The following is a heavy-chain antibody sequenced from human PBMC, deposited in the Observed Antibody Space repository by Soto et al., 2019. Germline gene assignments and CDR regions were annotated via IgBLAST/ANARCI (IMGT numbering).Heavy chain of an antibody. V-gene: IGHV1-2*02. Sequence: ASVKVSCKASGYTFTSFDIHWVRQAPGQGPEWMGRIKPGRGATNYAQKFQGRVTMTRDTSIRTVYMELSRLTSDDTAVYYCAIDYDILTDYLQFLHDYTVDVWGQGTTVTVSS. D-gene: IGHD3-9*01. J-gene: IGHJ6*02. CDR3: AIDYDILTDYLQFLHDYTVDV. CDR2: IKPGRGAT. CDR1: GYTFTSFD.